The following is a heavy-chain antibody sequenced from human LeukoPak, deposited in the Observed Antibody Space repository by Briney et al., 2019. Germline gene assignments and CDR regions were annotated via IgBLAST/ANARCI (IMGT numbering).Heavy chain of an antibody. CDR1: GFTVSSNY. D-gene: IGHD5-18*01. CDR3: AREQPPAVYFDC. Sequence: GGSLRLSCAASGFTVSSNYMSCVRQAPGKGLEWVSIIYDGGTTYHADSVKGRFTISRDNSKNTVFLQMNSLRAEETAVYYCAREQPPAVYFDCWGQGALVTVSS. V-gene: IGHV3-53*01. J-gene: IGHJ4*02. CDR2: IYDGGTT.